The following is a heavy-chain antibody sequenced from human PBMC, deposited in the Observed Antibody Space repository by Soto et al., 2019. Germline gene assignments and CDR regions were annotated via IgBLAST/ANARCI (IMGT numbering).Heavy chain of an antibody. CDR3: ARDLVSSSPSGHWFDP. J-gene: IGHJ5*02. CDR1: GFTVSSNY. D-gene: IGHD6-13*01. Sequence: GGSLRLSCAASGFTVSSNYMSWVRQAPGKGLEWVSVIYSGGSTYYADSVKGRFTISRDNSKNTLYLQMNSLRAEDTAVYYCARDLVSSSPSGHWFDPWGQGTLVTVSS. CDR2: IYSGGST. V-gene: IGHV3-66*01.